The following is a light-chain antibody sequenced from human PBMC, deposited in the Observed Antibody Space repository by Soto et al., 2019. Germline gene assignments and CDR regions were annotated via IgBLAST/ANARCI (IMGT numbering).Light chain of an antibody. CDR1: QSISSW. J-gene: IGKJ4*01. V-gene: IGKV1-5*03. Sequence: DIQMTQSPSTLSASVGDRVTITCRASQSISSWLAWYQQKPGKAPKLLIYKASSLESGVPSRFSGSGSGTEFTLTISSLQPDDFATYYCQQYNNYFTFGGGTKVEIK. CDR2: KAS. CDR3: QQYNNYFT.